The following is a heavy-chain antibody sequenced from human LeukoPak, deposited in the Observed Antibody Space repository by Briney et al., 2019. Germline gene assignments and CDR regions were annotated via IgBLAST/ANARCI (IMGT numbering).Heavy chain of an antibody. J-gene: IGHJ4*02. V-gene: IGHV5-51*01. CDR2: IYPGDSDT. Sequence: GESLKISCKGSGYSFTSYWIGWVRQMPGKGLEWMGIIYPGDSDTRYSPSFQGQVTISADKSISTAYLQWGSLKASDTAMYYCARSTYYYGSGSYYYFDYWGQGTLVTVSS. CDR3: ARSTYYYGSGSYYYFDY. D-gene: IGHD3-10*01. CDR1: GYSFTSYW.